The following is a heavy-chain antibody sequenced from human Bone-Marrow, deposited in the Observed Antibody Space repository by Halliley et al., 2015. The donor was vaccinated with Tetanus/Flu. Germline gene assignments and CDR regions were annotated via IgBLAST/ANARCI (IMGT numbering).Heavy chain of an antibody. V-gene: IGHV4-31*02. CDR3: ARRNSYGELDP. Sequence: KGLEWIGNMYYHGIAFYTPSLRSRLVMLVDSSKNQFSLKLSSVTAADTAVYYCARRNSYGELDPWGQGTLVPVSS. J-gene: IGHJ5*02. CDR2: MYYHGIA. D-gene: IGHD3-10*01.